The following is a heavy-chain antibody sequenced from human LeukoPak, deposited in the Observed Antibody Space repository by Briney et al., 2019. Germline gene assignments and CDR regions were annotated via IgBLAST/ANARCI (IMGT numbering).Heavy chain of an antibody. V-gene: IGHV4-34*01. CDR1: GGSFSGYY. J-gene: IGHJ3*02. D-gene: IGHD3-22*01. CDR2: INHSGST. CDR3: ARFPGYDSSGYYYEYAFDI. Sequence: TSETLSLTCAVYGGSFSGYYWSWLRQPPGKGLEWIGEINHSGSTNYNPSLKSRVTISVDTSKNQFSLKRSSVTAADTAVYYCARFPGYDSSGYYYEYAFDIWGQGTMVTVSS.